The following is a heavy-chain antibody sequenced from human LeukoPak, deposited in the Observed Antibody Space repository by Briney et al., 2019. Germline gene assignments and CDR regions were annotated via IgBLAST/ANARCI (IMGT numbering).Heavy chain of an antibody. CDR1: GGSISSSSYY. CDR2: IYYSGST. J-gene: IGHJ4*02. CDR3: ARTPGSYSHSDYFDY. V-gene: IGHV4-39*07. Sequence: SETLSLTCTVSGGSISSSSYYWGWIRQPPGKGLEWIGSIYYSGSTYYNPSLKSRVTISVDTSKNQFSLKLSSVTAADTAVYYCARTPGSYSHSDYFDYWGQGTLVTVSS. D-gene: IGHD1-26*01.